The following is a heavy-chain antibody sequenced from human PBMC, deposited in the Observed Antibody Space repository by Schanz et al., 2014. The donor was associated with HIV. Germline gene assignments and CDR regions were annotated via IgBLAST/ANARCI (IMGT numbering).Heavy chain of an antibody. D-gene: IGHD5-18*01. CDR3: AKDLNPYNVHTTLVTPPVGYGLDV. V-gene: IGHV3-11*01. CDR2: IDGGAGRIV. CDR1: GFDFSDSY. J-gene: IGHJ6*02. Sequence: QMQLVESGGAVVRPGGSLRLSCAASGFDFSDSYMNWFRQAPGQRLEWLAQIDGGAGRIVHYVDSVKGRFTISRDNGKNSLYLQMHSLRAEDTALYYCAKDLNPYNVHTTLVTPPVGYGLDVWGQGTTVTVSS.